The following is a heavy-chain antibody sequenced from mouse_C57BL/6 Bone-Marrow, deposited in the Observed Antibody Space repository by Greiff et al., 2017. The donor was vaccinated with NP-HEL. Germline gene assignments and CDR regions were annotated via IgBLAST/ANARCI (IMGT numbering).Heavy chain of an antibody. Sequence: QVQLHQSGAELAKPGASVKLSCKASGYTFTSYWMHWVKQRPGQGLEWIGYINPSSGYTKYNQKFKDKATLTADKSSSTAYMQLSSLTYEDSAVYYCARRRKTAQATYEFAYWGQGTLVTVSA. J-gene: IGHJ3*01. CDR2: INPSSGYT. V-gene: IGHV1-7*01. CDR1: GYTFTSYW. D-gene: IGHD3-2*02. CDR3: ARRRKTAQATYEFAY.